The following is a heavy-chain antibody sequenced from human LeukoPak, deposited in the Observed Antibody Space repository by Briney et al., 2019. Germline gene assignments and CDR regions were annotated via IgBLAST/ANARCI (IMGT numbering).Heavy chain of an antibody. Sequence: PSETLSLTCTVSGGSVSSGSYYWRWIRQPPGKGLEWIGYIYYSGSTNYNPSLKSRVTISADTSRNQFSLKLSSVTAADTAVYYCTRVRYYGSGSKYNAVNFYYFDYWGQGTLVTVSS. CDR3: TRVRYYGSGSKYNAVNFYYFDY. CDR2: IYYSGST. CDR1: GGSVSSGSYY. D-gene: IGHD3-10*01. V-gene: IGHV4-61*01. J-gene: IGHJ4*02.